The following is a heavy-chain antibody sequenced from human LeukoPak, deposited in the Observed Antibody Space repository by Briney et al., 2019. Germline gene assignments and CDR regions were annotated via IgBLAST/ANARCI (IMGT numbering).Heavy chain of an antibody. Sequence: ASVKVSCKASGYTFTSYDINWVRQATGQGLEWMGWMNPNSGNTGYAQKFQGRVTMTRNTSISTAYMELSSLRSEDTAVYYCARSFYYYDSSGYHPPYFDYWGQGTLVTVSS. CDR2: MNPNSGNT. V-gene: IGHV1-8*01. CDR3: ARSFYYYDSSGYHPPYFDY. J-gene: IGHJ4*02. CDR1: GYTFTSYD. D-gene: IGHD3-22*01.